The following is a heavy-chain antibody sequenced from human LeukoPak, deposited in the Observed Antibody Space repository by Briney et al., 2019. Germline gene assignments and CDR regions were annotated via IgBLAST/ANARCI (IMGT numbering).Heavy chain of an antibody. D-gene: IGHD6-6*01. Sequence: SVKVSCKASGGTFSSYAISWVRQAPGQGLEWMGRIIPIFGTANYAQKFQGRVTITTDESTSTAYMELSSLRSEDTAVYYCARDLPYEVAARPPFDYWGQGTLVTVSS. V-gene: IGHV1-69*05. CDR1: GGTFSSYA. CDR3: ARDLPYEVAARPPFDY. J-gene: IGHJ4*02. CDR2: IIPIFGTA.